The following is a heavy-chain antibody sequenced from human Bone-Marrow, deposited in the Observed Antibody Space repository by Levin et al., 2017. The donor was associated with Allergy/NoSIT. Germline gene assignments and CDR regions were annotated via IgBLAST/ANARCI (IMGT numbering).Heavy chain of an antibody. Sequence: PGGSLRLSCAASGFSFDDYAMHWVRQAPGKGLEWVSGINWNGGTIGSADSVKGRFTISRDNAKKSLYLQLNSLRPEDTALYYCAKSYYDSSGYSVFLDWYFDLWGRGTLVTVSS. CDR1: GFSFDDYA. J-gene: IGHJ2*01. V-gene: IGHV3-9*01. CDR3: AKSYYDSSGYSVFLDWYFDL. CDR2: INWNGGTI. D-gene: IGHD3-22*01.